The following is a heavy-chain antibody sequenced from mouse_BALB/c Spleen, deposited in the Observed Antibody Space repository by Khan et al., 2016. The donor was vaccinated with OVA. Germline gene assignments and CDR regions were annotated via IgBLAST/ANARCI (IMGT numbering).Heavy chain of an antibody. Sequence: EVELVESGGDLVKPGGSLKLSCAASGFTFSTYGMSWVRPTPDKRLEWVATVSTGGSYTYYPASVKGRFTISRDNAKNTLYLQMTGLKSEDTAMFYCTRLAYYYDSEGFAYWGQGTLVTVSA. CDR2: VSTGGSYT. CDR1: GFTFSTYG. D-gene: IGHD1-1*01. V-gene: IGHV5-6*01. J-gene: IGHJ3*01. CDR3: TRLAYYYDSEGFAY.